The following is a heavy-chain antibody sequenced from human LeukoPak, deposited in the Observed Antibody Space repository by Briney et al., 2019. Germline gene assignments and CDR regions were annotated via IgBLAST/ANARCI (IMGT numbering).Heavy chain of an antibody. CDR1: GFTFDDYA. V-gene: IGHV3-9*01. J-gene: IGHJ4*02. CDR2: ISWNSGCI. Sequence: GGSLRLPCAASGFTFDDYAMHWVRQAPGKGLEWVSGISWNSGCIGYADSVKGRFTISRDNAKNSLYLQMNSLRAEDTALYYCAKAYCSSTSCYSDYWGQGTLVTVSS. CDR3: AKAYCSSTSCYSDY. D-gene: IGHD2-2*01.